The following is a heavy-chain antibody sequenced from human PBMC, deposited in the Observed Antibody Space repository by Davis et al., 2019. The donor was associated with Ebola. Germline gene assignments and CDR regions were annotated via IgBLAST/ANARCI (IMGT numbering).Heavy chain of an antibody. CDR1: GYSFTSYW. Sequence: GESLKISCTGSGYSFTSYWISWVRQMPGKGLEWMGRIDPSDSYTNYSPSFQGHVTISADKSISTAYLQWSSLKASDTAMYYCARGRSAAGMNHYFDYWGQGTLVTVSS. V-gene: IGHV5-10-1*01. CDR2: IDPSDSYT. CDR3: ARGRSAAGMNHYFDY. D-gene: IGHD6-13*01. J-gene: IGHJ4*02.